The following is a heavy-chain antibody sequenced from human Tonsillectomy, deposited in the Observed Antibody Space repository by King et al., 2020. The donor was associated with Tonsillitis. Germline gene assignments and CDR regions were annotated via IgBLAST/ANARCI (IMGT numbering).Heavy chain of an antibody. D-gene: IGHD6-13*01. CDR2: IYYSGST. CDR1: GGSISNSSYY. CDR3: ARHAAAAGTWDI. Sequence: QLQESGPGLVKPSETLSLTCTVSGGSISNSSYYRGWIRQPPGKGLEWIGSIYYSGSTYYNPSLKSRVTISVDTSKNQFSLKLSSVIAADTAVYYCARHAAAAGTWDIWGQGTMVTVFS. V-gene: IGHV4-39*01. J-gene: IGHJ3*02.